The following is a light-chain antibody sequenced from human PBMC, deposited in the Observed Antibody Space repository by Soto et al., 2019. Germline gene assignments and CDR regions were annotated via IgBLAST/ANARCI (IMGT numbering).Light chain of an antibody. CDR3: QQYDNLPPVFT. J-gene: IGKJ5*01. CDR2: DAS. V-gene: IGKV1-33*01. CDR1: QDISNY. Sequence: DIQMTQSPSSLSASVGDRVTITWQASQDISNYLNWYQQKPGKAPKLLIYDASNLETGVPSRFSGSGSGTDFTFTISSLQPEDIATYYCQQYDNLPPVFTFGQGTRLEIK.